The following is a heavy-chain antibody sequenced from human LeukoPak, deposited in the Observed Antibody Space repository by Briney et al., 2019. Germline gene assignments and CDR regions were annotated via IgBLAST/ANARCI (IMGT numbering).Heavy chain of an antibody. V-gene: IGHV3-66*01. CDR1: GFIVSSNY. D-gene: IGHD3-9*01. CDR2: IYSGGST. J-gene: IGHJ4*02. Sequence: EGSLRLSCAASGFIVSSNYMSWVRQAPGKGLEWVSVIYSGGSTYYADSVKGRFTISRDNSKNTLYLQMNSLRAEDAAVYYCAPIAIRSGYWGQGTLVTVSS. CDR3: APIAIRSGY.